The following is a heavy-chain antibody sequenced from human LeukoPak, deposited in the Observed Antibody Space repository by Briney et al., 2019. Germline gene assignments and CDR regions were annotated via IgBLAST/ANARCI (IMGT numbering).Heavy chain of an antibody. V-gene: IGHV4-59*01. CDR1: GGSFSGYY. J-gene: IGHJ5*02. D-gene: IGHD4-17*01. Sequence: KASETLSLTCAVYGGSFSGYYWSWIRQPPGKGLEWIGFINYSGSTNYNPSLKSRVTISVDTSKNQLSLKLSSVTAADTAVYYCARDPHGYNWFDPWGQGTLVTVSS. CDR2: INYSGST. CDR3: ARDPHGYNWFDP.